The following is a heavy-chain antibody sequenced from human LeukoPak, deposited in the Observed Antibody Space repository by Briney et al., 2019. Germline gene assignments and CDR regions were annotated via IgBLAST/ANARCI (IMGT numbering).Heavy chain of an antibody. CDR2: IYTSGST. D-gene: IGHD1-26*01. J-gene: IGHJ4*02. CDR3: ARVRVGAKDY. CDR1: GVSISSYY. V-gene: IGHV4-4*07. Sequence: SETLSLTCTAYGVSISSYYWSWIRQPAGKGLEWIGCIYTSGSTNYNPSLKSRVITSVDTTTNHLSLQLSPVTAADTAVYYCARVRVGAKDYWGQGTLVTVSS.